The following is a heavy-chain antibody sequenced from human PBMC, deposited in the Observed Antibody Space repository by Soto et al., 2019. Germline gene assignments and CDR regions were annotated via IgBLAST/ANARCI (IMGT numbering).Heavy chain of an antibody. J-gene: IGHJ4*01. CDR2: IKSKTDGGTT. CDR1: GFTFSNAW. V-gene: IGHV3-15*07. D-gene: IGHD3-22*01. Sequence: PGGSLRLSCAASGFTFSNAWINWVRQAPGKGLEWVGRIKSKTDGGTTDFAAPVKGRFAISRDGSKNMVYLEMNSLKTEDTGIYYCTTASYITSIIVRFDYWGHGPLVTVSS. CDR3: TTASYITSIIVRFDY.